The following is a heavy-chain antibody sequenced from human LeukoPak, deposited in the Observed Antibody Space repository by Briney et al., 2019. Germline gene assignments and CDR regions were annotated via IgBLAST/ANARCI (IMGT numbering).Heavy chain of an antibody. CDR3: ARATYSTSHFSYYFDY. J-gene: IGHJ4*02. CDR2: ISYDGTNK. V-gene: IGHV3-30-3*01. Sequence: QPGGSLRLSCAASGFTFSSYAMHWVRQVPGKGLKWVAVISYDGTNKYYADSVRGRFTISRDNSKNTLYLQMNSLRVDDTAVYYCARATYSTSHFSYYFDYWGQGTLVTVSS. D-gene: IGHD6-6*01. CDR1: GFTFSSYA.